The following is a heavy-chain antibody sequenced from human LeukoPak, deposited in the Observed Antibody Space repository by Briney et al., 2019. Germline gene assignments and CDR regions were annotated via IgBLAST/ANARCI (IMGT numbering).Heavy chain of an antibody. J-gene: IGHJ4*02. CDR2: IWYDGSNK. D-gene: IGHD2-2*01. CDR1: GFTFGSYG. V-gene: IGHV3-33*01. CDR3: ARGFRASGGEVPAAPDY. Sequence: GGSLRLSCAASGFTFGSYGMHWVRQAPGKGLEWVAVIWYDGSNKYYADSVKGRFTISRDNSKNTLYLQMNSLRAEDTAVYYCARGFRASGGEVPAAPDYWGQGTLVTVSS.